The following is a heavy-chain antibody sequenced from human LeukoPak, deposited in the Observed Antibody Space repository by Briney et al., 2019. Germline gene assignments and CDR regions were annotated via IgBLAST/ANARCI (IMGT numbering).Heavy chain of an antibody. CDR1: GYTFTGYY. Sequence: ASVKVSCKASGYTFTGYYMHWVRQAPGQGLEWMGWISAYNGNTNYAQKLQGRVTMTTDTSTSTAYMELRSLRSDDTAVYYCARDRFPYCGGDCYYFDYWGQGTLVTVSS. D-gene: IGHD2-21*01. J-gene: IGHJ4*02. V-gene: IGHV1-18*04. CDR2: ISAYNGNT. CDR3: ARDRFPYCGGDCYYFDY.